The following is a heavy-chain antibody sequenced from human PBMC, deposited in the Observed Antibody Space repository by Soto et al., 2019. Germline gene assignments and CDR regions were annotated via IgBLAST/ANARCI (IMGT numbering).Heavy chain of an antibody. D-gene: IGHD3-22*01. J-gene: IGHJ5*02. CDR2: IYYSGST. CDR3: AGVGGPIYYDSSGFVWFDP. Sequence: SETLSLTCTVSGGSVSSGSYYWSWIRQPPGKGLEWIGYIYYSGSTNYNPSLKSRVTISVDTSKNQFSLKLSSVTAADTAVYYCAGVGGPIYYDSSGFVWFDPWGQGTLVTVSS. V-gene: IGHV4-61*01. CDR1: GGSVSSGSYY.